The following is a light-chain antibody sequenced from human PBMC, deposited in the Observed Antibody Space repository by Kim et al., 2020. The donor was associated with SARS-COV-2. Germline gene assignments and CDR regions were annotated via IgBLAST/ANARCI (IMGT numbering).Light chain of an antibody. J-gene: IGKJ1*01. CDR1: QSVGRR. Sequence: SVSPGDRVTLSCRASQSVGRRLAWYHQKPGQAPRVLIYNASLRATGVPARISGSGSTTDFTLTISSLQSEDLGVYYCQQYHDRWTFGPGTKVEIK. V-gene: IGKV3-15*01. CDR2: NAS. CDR3: QQYHDRWT.